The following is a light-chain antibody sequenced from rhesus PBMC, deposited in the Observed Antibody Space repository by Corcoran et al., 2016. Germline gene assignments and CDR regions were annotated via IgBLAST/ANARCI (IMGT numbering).Light chain of an antibody. Sequence: DIQLTQSPSSLSASVGDRATITRRASQGISSYLVWYQQKSGKAPKLLIYVASNLQSGVPSRFSGSGSGTEFTLTNSSLQPEDFATYYCQQRNTYPWTFGQGTKVEIK. V-gene: IGKV1-38*01. J-gene: IGKJ1*01. CDR2: VAS. CDR1: QGISSY. CDR3: QQRNTYPWT.